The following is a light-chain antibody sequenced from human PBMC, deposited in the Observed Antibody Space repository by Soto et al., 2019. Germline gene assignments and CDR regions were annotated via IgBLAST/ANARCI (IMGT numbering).Light chain of an antibody. J-gene: IGLJ2*01. CDR1: SSNIGSNT. Sequence: QSVLTQPPSVSGTPGQSVTISCSGSSSNIGSNTVKWYQQFPGTAPKLLIYSYSQRPSGVPDRFSGSKSGTSASLAISGLQSEDEADYYCAAWDDSLNGVLFGGGTKLTVL. V-gene: IGLV1-44*01. CDR2: SYS. CDR3: AAWDDSLNGVL.